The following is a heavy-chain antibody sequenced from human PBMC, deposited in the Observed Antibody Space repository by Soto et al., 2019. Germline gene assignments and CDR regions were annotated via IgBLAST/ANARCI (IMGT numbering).Heavy chain of an antibody. CDR3: VGQRERFGDFDPTLSGLDV. CDR2: ISSDSSYI. D-gene: IGHD4-17*01. Sequence: EAQVVESGGGLVKPGESLRLSCAASGFVFTNYNMNWVRQAPGKGLEWVSYISSDSSYISDAASVRGRFTITSDNAKKSLFLHMSRLRAEATAVYYWVGQRERFGDFDPTLSGLDVWGQGTTVTVSS. V-gene: IGHV3-21*02. CDR1: GFVFTNYN. J-gene: IGHJ6*02.